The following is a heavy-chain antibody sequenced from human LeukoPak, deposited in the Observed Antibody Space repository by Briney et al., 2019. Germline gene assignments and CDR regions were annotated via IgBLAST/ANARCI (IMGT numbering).Heavy chain of an antibody. V-gene: IGHV4-59*01. CDR2: IYYSGST. Sequence: SETLSLTCTVSGGSLSSYFWTWIRQPPGKGLEWIGYIYYSGSTNYNPSLKSRVSISVDTSKNHFSLNLSSVTAADTAVYYCARDSYETGGYYGTSYYRGMDVWGQGTTVTVSS. D-gene: IGHD3-22*01. J-gene: IGHJ6*02. CDR1: GGSLSSYF. CDR3: ARDSYETGGYYGTSYYRGMDV.